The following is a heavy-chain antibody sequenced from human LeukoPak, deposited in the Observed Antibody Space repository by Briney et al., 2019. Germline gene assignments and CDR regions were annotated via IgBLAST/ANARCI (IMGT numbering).Heavy chain of an antibody. Sequence: PGGSLRISCAASGFTFSSYAMHWDRQAQGKGLDWLAAISHDGSNNYYADSVKGRFTISRDNSKNTLYLQMNSLRAEDTALYYCAKATYYYDNSGYYSYFYGMDVWGQGTTVTVSS. CDR3: AKATYYYDNSGYYSYFYGMDV. CDR2: ISHDGSNN. V-gene: IGHV3-30-3*01. J-gene: IGHJ6*02. CDR1: GFTFSSYA. D-gene: IGHD3-22*01.